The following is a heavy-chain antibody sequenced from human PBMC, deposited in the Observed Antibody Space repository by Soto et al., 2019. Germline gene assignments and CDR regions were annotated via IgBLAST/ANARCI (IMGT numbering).Heavy chain of an antibody. J-gene: IGHJ5*02. V-gene: IGHV1-18*01. D-gene: IGHD1-26*01. CDR1: GYTFTSYG. CDR2: ISAYNGNT. Sequence: QVQLVQSGAEVKKPGASVKVSCKASGYTFTSYGISWVRQAPGQGLEWMGWISAYNGNTNYAQKLQGRVTMTTATSTSTADMELRSLRSDDTAVYYCARDRVPYSGSNRWFDPWGQGTLVTVSS. CDR3: ARDRVPYSGSNRWFDP.